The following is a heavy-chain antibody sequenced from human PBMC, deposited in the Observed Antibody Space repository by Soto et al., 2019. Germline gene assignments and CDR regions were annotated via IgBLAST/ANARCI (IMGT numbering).Heavy chain of an antibody. V-gene: IGHV3-7*03. J-gene: IGHJ6*02. CDR2: IKQDGSEK. Sequence: HPGGSLSLPCAASGFTFSSHWMSWVRQAPGKGLEWLASIKQDGSEKHYVDSVKGRFTISRENAKNSLYLQMNSLRAEDTAVYYCAREAVAGTPYYYYYYGMDVWGQGTTVTVSS. CDR1: GFTFSSHW. CDR3: AREAVAGTPYYYYYYGMDV. D-gene: IGHD6-19*01.